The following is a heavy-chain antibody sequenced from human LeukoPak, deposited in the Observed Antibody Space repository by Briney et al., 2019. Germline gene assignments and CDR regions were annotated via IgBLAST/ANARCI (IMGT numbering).Heavy chain of an antibody. Sequence: GGSLRLSCAASGFTFSNFGMNWVRQAPGKGLEWVSIITSGVGITYYADSVKGRFTTSRDNSKNTLYLQMNSLRAEDTAVYYCAKGDYYDFDYWGQGTLVTVSP. CDR2: ITSGVGIT. CDR3: AKGDYYDFDY. D-gene: IGHD3-10*01. J-gene: IGHJ4*02. V-gene: IGHV3-23*01. CDR1: GFTFSNFG.